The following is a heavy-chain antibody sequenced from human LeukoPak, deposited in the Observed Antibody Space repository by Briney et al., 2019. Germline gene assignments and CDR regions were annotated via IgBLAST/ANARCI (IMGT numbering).Heavy chain of an antibody. CDR1: GYSFTSYW. J-gene: IGHJ5*02. Sequence: GESLKISCKGSGYSFTSYWFGWVRQMPGKGLEWMGSIYPGDSDTIYSPSFQGQVTISADKSISTAYLQWSSLKASDTAMYYCARRISRYRIWFDRWGQGTLVTVSS. D-gene: IGHD3-3*02. V-gene: IGHV5-51*01. CDR3: ARRISRYRIWFDR. CDR2: IYPGDSDT.